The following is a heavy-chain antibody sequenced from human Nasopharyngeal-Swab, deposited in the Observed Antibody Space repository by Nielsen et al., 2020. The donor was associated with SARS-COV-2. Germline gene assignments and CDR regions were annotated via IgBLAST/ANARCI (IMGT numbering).Heavy chain of an antibody. CDR3: ARDAPAHYGAFY. D-gene: IGHD4-17*01. CDR1: GFTFSCYG. CDR2: MSNDGNYK. J-gene: IGHJ4*02. V-gene: IGHV3-30*03. Sequence: GGALRLSCAGSGFTFSCYGMNWVRQAPGKGLEWVAVMSNDGNYKFYADSVKGRFTISRDNSKNTLYLQMNSLRAEDTAVYYCARDAPAHYGAFYWGRGTLVTVSS.